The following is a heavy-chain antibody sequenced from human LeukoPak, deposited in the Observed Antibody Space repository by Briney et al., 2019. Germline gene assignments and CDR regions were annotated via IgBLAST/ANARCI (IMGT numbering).Heavy chain of an antibody. J-gene: IGHJ4*02. V-gene: IGHV4-4*07. D-gene: IGHD3-22*01. CDR2: IYTSGST. Sequence: SETLSLTCTVSGGSISNYYWNWIRQPDGKGLEWIGRIYTSGSTNYNPSLKSRVTMSVGTSKNQFYLDLSSVTAADTAVYYCARGQQGYYYDSSGYPASFDYWGQGTLVTVSS. CDR3: ARGQQGYYYDSSGYPASFDY. CDR1: GGSISNYY.